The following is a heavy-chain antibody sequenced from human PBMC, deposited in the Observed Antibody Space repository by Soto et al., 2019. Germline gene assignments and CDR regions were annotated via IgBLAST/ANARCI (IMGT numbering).Heavy chain of an antibody. J-gene: IGHJ4*02. Sequence: SETLSLTCPVSGGSISSSSYYWGWIRQPPGKGLEWIGSIYYSGSTYYNPSLKSRVTISVDTSKNQFSLKLSSVTAADTAVYYCARTVTWNILTGYWHQYYFDYWGQGTLVTVSS. V-gene: IGHV4-39*01. CDR3: ARTVTWNILTGYWHQYYFDY. CDR1: GGSISSSSYY. D-gene: IGHD3-9*01. CDR2: IYYSGST.